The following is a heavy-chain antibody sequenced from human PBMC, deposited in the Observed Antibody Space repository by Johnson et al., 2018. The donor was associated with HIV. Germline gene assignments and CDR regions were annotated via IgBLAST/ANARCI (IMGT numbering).Heavy chain of an antibody. CDR3: AREGGGSLDDAFDI. J-gene: IGHJ3*02. D-gene: IGHD1-26*01. CDR1: GFSFDDYG. Sequence: VQLVESGGGVVRPGGSLRLSCAASGFSFDDYGMSWVRQAPGKGLEWVSGINWNGGSPGSADSVTGRFTISRDNAKNSLYLQMNSLRAEDTALYYCAREGGGSLDDAFDIWGQGTMVTVSS. CDR2: INWNGGSP. V-gene: IGHV3-20*04.